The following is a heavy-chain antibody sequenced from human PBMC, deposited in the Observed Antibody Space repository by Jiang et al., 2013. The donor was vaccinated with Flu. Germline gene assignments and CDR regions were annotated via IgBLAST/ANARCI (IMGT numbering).Heavy chain of an antibody. J-gene: IGHJ3*02. CDR3: AKDPASRNYYDSSGYYFYFDI. D-gene: IGHD3-22*01. Sequence: VKGRFTISRDNSKNTLYLQMNSLRAEDTAVYYCAKDPASRNYYDSSGYYFYFDIWGQGTMVTVSS. V-gene: IGHV3-30*02.